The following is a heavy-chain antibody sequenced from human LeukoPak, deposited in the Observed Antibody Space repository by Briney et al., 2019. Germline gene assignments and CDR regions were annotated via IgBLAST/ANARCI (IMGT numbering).Heavy chain of an antibody. CDR1: GFTFSSYW. CDR3: ARDEDYYYYMDV. J-gene: IGHJ6*03. CDR2: INSYGSST. Sequence: GGSLRLSCAASGFTFSSYWEHWVRQAPGEGLVWVSHINSYGSSTSYADSVKGRFTISRDNAKHTLYLQMNSLRAEDTAVYYCARDEDYYYYMDVWGKGTTVTVSS. V-gene: IGHV3-74*01.